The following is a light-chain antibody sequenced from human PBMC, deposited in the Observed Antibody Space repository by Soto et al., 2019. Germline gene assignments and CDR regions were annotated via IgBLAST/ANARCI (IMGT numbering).Light chain of an antibody. J-gene: IGLJ1*01. CDR3: SSYTSSSTRV. CDR1: SSDVGGYNY. V-gene: IGLV2-14*01. Sequence: QSALTQPASVSGSPGQSITISCTGTSSDVGGYNYVSWYQQHPGKAPKLVIFDVSDRPSGVSNRFSGSKSCNTASLTISGIQAEDEADYYCSSYTSSSTRVFGTGTKLTVL. CDR2: DVS.